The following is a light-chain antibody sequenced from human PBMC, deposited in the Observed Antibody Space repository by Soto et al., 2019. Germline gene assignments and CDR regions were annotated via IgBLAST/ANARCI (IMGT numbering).Light chain of an antibody. CDR1: QSVRTD. Sequence: EIVLTQSPATLSLSPGESATLSCRASQSVRTDLAWYQQKPGQAPRLLIYDASSRATGIPARFSGSGSGTDFTLTISSLEPDDFAVYYCQQRSNWQALTFGGGTKVEIK. CDR2: DAS. V-gene: IGKV3-11*01. J-gene: IGKJ4*01. CDR3: QQRSNWQALT.